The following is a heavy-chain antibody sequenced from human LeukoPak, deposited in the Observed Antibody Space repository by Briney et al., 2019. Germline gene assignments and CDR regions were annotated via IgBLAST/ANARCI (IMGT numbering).Heavy chain of an antibody. V-gene: IGHV3-7*01. CDR2: INQDGTEK. CDR1: GFTFSGFW. Sequence: GGSLRLSCAASGFTFSGFWMNWVRQAPGKGLEWVANINQDGTEKYFVDSVKGRFTISRDNAKRSVYLQMNSLRAEDTAVYYCAKEGAFPIITYDSWGQGTLVTASS. CDR3: AKEGAFPIITYDS. D-gene: IGHD3-10*01. J-gene: IGHJ5*01.